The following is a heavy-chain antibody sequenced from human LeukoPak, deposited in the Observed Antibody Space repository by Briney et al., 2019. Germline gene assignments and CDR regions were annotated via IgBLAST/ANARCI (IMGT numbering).Heavy chain of an antibody. CDR2: INQDGSKE. Sequence: GGSLRLSCAASGFTFSNYWMNWVRQAPGKGLEWVANINQDGSKEYYVDSVKARFTISRDNAKNSLSLQMNSLRAEDTAVYYCVRDGGVSGYDLLDYWGQGTLVTVSS. CDR1: GFTFSNYW. V-gene: IGHV3-7*01. J-gene: IGHJ4*02. D-gene: IGHD5-12*01. CDR3: VRDGGVSGYDLLDY.